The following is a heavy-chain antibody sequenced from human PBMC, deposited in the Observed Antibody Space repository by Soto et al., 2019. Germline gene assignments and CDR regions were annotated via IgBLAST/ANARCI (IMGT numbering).Heavy chain of an antibody. Sequence: QVQLQESGPGLVKPSETLSLTCTVSGVSINSYYWSWVRQPPGKGLEWIGYVYHSGSTNYNPSLQIRGDMSIDTTKSQFSLTLTSVSAADTAVYYCASYRREADYYIHLWGKGTTVTVSS. CDR1: GVSINSYY. CDR3: ASYRREADYYIHL. J-gene: IGHJ6*03. V-gene: IGHV4-59*01. CDR2: VYHSGST. D-gene: IGHD3-16*02.